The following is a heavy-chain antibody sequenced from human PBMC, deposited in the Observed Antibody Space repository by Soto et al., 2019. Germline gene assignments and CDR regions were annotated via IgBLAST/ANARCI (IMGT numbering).Heavy chain of an antibody. V-gene: IGHV1-3*01. CDR1: GYTFTSYA. CDR2: INAGNGNT. J-gene: IGHJ4*02. D-gene: IGHD6-19*01. CDR3: ARDWSSGWENHFFDY. Sequence: ASVKVSCKASGYTFTSYAMHWVRQAPGQRLEWMGWINAGNGNTKYSQKFQGRVTITRDTSASTAYMELSSLRSEDTAVYYCARDWSSGWENHFFDYWGQGTLVTVSS.